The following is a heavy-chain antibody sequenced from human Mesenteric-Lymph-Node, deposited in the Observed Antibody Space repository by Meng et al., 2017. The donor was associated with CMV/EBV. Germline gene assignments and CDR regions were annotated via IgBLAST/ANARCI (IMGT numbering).Heavy chain of an antibody. CDR3: SRDMIPAVINGMDV. V-gene: IGHV3-49*04. CDR2: IRSKAYGGAP. CDR1: GFTFSSYA. D-gene: IGHD2-2*01. J-gene: IGHJ6*02. Sequence: GGSLRLSCAASGFTFSSYAMSWVRQAPGKGLEWVGLIRSKAYGGAPEYAASVKGRFTISRDDSKSIAYLRMNSLKTEDTSVYYCSRDMIPAVINGMDVWGQGTTVTVSS.